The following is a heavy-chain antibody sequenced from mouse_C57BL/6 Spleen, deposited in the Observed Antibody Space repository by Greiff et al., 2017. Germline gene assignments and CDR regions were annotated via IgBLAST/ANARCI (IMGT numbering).Heavy chain of an antibody. V-gene: IGHV1-18*01. CDR3: ARGRDYGGYFDV. J-gene: IGHJ1*03. D-gene: IGHD1-1*01. CDR1: GYTFTDYN. Sequence: EVKLQQSGPELVKPGASVKIPCKASGYTFTDYNMDWVKQSHGKSLEWIGDINPNNGGTIYNQKFKGKATLTVDKSSSTAYMELRSLTSEDTAVYYCARGRDYGGYFDVWGTGTTVTVSS. CDR2: INPNNGGT.